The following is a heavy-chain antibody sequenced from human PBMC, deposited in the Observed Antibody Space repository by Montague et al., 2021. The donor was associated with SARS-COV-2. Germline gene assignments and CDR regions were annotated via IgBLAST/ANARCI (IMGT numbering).Heavy chain of an antibody. Sequence: PALVKPTQTLTLTCTFSGFSLSTSGVGVGWIRQPPGKALEWLALIYWDDDKRYSPSLKSRPTITKDTPKNQVVLTMTNMDPLDTATYYCAHRKVSAAAWDYWGQGTLVTVSS. V-gene: IGHV2-5*02. CDR3: AHRKVSAAAWDY. CDR2: IYWDDDK. CDR1: GFSLSTSGVG. D-gene: IGHD6-13*01. J-gene: IGHJ4*02.